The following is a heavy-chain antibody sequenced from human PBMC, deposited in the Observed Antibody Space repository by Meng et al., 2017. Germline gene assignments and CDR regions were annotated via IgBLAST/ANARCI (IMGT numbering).Heavy chain of an antibody. Sequence: QVQWGQSGAEVSKPGASVKVSCKPSGYHFPDYYIHWVRRAPGQGLEWMGRINPKSGDTHYAQKFQARVTMTGDTSISTAYMELSGLRSDDTAMYYCARDEDISAAGKLFGDYWGQGTLVTVSS. CDR1: GYHFPDYY. D-gene: IGHD6-25*01. V-gene: IGHV1-2*06. CDR3: ARDEDISAAGKLFGDY. J-gene: IGHJ4*02. CDR2: INPKSGDT.